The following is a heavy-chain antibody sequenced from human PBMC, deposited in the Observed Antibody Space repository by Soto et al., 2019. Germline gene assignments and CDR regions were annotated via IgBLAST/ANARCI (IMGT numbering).Heavy chain of an antibody. CDR1: GFTFSSYG. CDR2: IWYDGSNK. V-gene: IGHV3-33*01. J-gene: IGHJ6*02. Sequence: QVQLVESGGGVVQPGRSLRLSCAASGFTFSSYGMHWVRQAPGKGREWVADIWYDGSNKYYADSVKGRFTISRDNSKNTLYLQMNSLRAEDTAVYYCARDGDIVVVPAAAYYYYYGMDVWGQGTTVTVSS. CDR3: ARDGDIVVVPAAAYYYYYGMDV. D-gene: IGHD2-2*01.